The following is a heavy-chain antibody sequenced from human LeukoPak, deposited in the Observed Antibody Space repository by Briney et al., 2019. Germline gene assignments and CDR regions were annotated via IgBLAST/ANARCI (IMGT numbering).Heavy chain of an antibody. J-gene: IGHJ4*02. Sequence: GGSLRLSCAASGFTFSSYEMNWVRQAPGKGLEWVSYISSSGSTIYYADSVKGRFTISRDNAKNSLYLQMNSLRAEDTAVYYCARPYCSSTSCSTRLDYWGQGTLVTVSS. V-gene: IGHV3-48*03. CDR2: ISSSGSTI. CDR1: GFTFSSYE. D-gene: IGHD2-2*02. CDR3: ARPYCSSTSCSTRLDY.